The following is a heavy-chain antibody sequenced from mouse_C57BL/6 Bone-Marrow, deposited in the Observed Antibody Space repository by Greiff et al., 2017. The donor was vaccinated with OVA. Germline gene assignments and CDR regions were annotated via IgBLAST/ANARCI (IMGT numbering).Heavy chain of an antibody. D-gene: IGHD4-1*01. Sequence: VQLQQPGAELVMPGASVKLSCKASGYTFTSYWMHWVKQRPGQGLEWIGEIDPSDSSTNYNQKFKGKSTLTVDKSSSTAYMQLSSLTSEDSAVYYCARAGNWAFAYWGQGTLVTVSA. CDR3: ARAGNWAFAY. J-gene: IGHJ3*01. CDR2: IDPSDSST. CDR1: GYTFTSYW. V-gene: IGHV1-69*01.